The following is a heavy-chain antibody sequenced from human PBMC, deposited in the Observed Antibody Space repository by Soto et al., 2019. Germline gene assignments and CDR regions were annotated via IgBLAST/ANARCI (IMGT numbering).Heavy chain of an antibody. V-gene: IGHV1-18*01. D-gene: IGHD6-19*01. J-gene: IGHJ4*02. Sequence: ASVKVSCKASGYTFTSYGISWVRQAPGQGLEWMGWISAYNGNTNYAQKLQGRVTMTTDTSTSTAYMELRSLRSDDTAVYYCARDDFGDPGIAVAEPSNFDYWGQGTLVTVSS. CDR2: ISAYNGNT. CDR1: GYTFTSYG. CDR3: ARDDFGDPGIAVAEPSNFDY.